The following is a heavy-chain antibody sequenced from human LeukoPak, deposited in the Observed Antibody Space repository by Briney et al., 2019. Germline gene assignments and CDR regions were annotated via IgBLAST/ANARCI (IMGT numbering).Heavy chain of an antibody. CDR2: IHYNGRT. D-gene: IGHD2-15*01. Sequence: PSETLSLICTVSGGSMYDYYWSWLRQPPVKGLEWIGHIHYNGRTNYNPSLESPATILIGMSKNQFSLTHSSLPAAGTAAFFCSRVRLSGVIDYWGEGTLVAVSS. CDR1: GGSMYDYY. J-gene: IGHJ4*02. CDR3: SRVRLSGVIDY. V-gene: IGHV4-59*01.